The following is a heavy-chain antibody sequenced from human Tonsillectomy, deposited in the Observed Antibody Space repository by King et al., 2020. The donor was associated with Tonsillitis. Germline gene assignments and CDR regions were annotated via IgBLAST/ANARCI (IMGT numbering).Heavy chain of an antibody. J-gene: IGHJ4*02. CDR2: ISGSGGST. CDR1: GFTFSSYA. D-gene: IGHD3-9*01. Sequence: VQLVESGGGLVQPGGSLRLSCAASGFTFSSYAMSWVRQAPGKGLEWVSAISGSGGSTYYADSAKGRFTISRDNSKNTLYLQMNSLRAEDTAVYYCAKDYADILTGTGYYFDYWGQGTLVTVSS. V-gene: IGHV3-23*04. CDR3: AKDYADILTGTGYYFDY.